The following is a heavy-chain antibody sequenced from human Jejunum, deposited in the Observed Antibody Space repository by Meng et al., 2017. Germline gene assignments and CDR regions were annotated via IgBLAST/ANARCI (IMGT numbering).Heavy chain of an antibody. CDR2: ISSSSSYI. J-gene: IGHJ6*02. CDR1: GFTFSSYS. CDR3: AREHFCSSTSCYDGGYYYYGMDV. D-gene: IGHD2-2*01. V-gene: IGHV3-21*01. Sequence: GESLKISCAASGFTFSSYSMNWVRQAPGKGLEWVSSISSSSSYIYYADSVKGRFTISRDNAKNSLYLQMNSLRAEDTAVYYCAREHFCSSTSCYDGGYYYYGMDVWGQGTTVTVSS.